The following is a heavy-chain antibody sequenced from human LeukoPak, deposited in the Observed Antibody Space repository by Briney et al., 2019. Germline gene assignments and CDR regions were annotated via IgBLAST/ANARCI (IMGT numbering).Heavy chain of an antibody. CDR1: GGSISSGGYY. Sequence: PSQTLSLTCTVSGGSISSGGYYWNWIRQHPGKGLEWIGYIYYSGSTYYNPSLKSRLTISVDTSKNQLSLKLTSVNVADTAVYYCVRSGLWLRGTTAFDYWGRGTLVTVSS. J-gene: IGHJ4*02. D-gene: IGHD4-17*01. V-gene: IGHV4-31*03. CDR2: IYYSGST. CDR3: VRSGLWLRGTTAFDY.